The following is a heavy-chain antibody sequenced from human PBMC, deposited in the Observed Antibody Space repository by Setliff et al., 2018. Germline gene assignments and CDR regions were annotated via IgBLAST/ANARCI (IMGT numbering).Heavy chain of an antibody. CDR3: ATSTITTYMDV. CDR1: GFAFTSYD. Sequence: PWGSLRLSCVTSGFAFTSYDMTWVRQAPGKGLEWVASINNGGVSADYTDSVKGRFTISRGNSRNTLYLQMKSLRAEDAAIYYCATSTITTYMDVWGKGTTVTVSS. V-gene: IGHV3-23*01. CDR2: INNGGVSA. J-gene: IGHJ6*03. D-gene: IGHD4-4*01.